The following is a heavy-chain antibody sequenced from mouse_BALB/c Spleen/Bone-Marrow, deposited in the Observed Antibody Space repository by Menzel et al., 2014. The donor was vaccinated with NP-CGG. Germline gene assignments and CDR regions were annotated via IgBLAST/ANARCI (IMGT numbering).Heavy chain of an antibody. CDR2: IDPANGNT. J-gene: IGHJ3*01. CDR1: GFNIXDTY. V-gene: IGHV14-3*02. CDR3: AAYYYGSSHGFAY. D-gene: IGHD1-1*01. Sequence: EVKLVESGAELVKPGASVKLSCTASGFNIXDTYMHWVKQRPEQGLEWIGRIDPANGNTKYDPKFQGKATITADTSSNTAYLQLSSLTSEDTAVYYCAAYYYGSSHGFAYWGQGTLVTVSA.